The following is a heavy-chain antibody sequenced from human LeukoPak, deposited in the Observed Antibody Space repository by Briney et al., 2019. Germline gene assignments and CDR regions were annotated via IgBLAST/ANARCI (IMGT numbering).Heavy chain of an antibody. CDR2: IYYSGST. CDR1: GGSISSYY. CDR3: ATDPYSGSYYRWAFDI. V-gene: IGHV4-59*01. J-gene: IGHJ3*02. Sequence: SETLSLTCTVSGGSISSYYWSWLRQPPGKGLEWIGYIYYSGSTNYNPSLKSRVTISVDTSKNQFSLKLSSVTAADTAVYYCATDPYSGSYYRWAFDIWGQGTMVTVSS. D-gene: IGHD1-26*01.